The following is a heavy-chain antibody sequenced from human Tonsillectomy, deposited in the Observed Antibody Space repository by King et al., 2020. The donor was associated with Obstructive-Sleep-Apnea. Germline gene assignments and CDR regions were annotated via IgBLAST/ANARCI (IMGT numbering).Heavy chain of an antibody. CDR2: TYYRSKWYN. V-gene: IGHV6-1*01. J-gene: IGHJ3*02. Sequence: VQLQQSGPGLVKPSQTLSLTCAISGDRFSSNSAAWNWIRQSPSRGLEWLGRTYYRSKWYNDYAVSVKSRITINPDTSKNQFSLQLNSVTPEDTAVYYCARRYCSGGSCLDAFDIWGQGTMVTVSS. CDR1: GDRFSSNSAA. D-gene: IGHD2-15*01. CDR3: ARRYCSGGSCLDAFDI.